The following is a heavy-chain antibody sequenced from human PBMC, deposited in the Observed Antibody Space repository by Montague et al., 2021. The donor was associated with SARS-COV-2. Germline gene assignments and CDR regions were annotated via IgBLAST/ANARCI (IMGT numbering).Heavy chain of an antibody. D-gene: IGHD6-13*01. CDR3: ARHKRWRIAAAGRDFDY. J-gene: IGHJ4*02. Sequence: SETLSLTCTVSGGSISSSSYYWGWIRQPPGKGLEWIGSIYYSGSTYYNPSLKSRVTISVDTSKNQFSLKLSSVTAADTAVYNCARHKRWRIAAAGRDFDYWGQGTLVTVSS. CDR2: IYYSGST. CDR1: GGSISSSSYY. V-gene: IGHV4-39*01.